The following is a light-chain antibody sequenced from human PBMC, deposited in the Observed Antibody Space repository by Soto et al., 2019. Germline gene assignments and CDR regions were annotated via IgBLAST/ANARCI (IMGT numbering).Light chain of an antibody. CDR1: QSVTNSF. V-gene: IGKV3-20*01. J-gene: IGKJ2*01. CDR3: QQYSTLPHT. CDR2: GIS. Sequence: DIVMTQSPATLSLSPGERATLSCRASQSVTNSFFAWYQQKPGQAPRLLIYGISSRATGIPDRFSGSGSGTDFTLTISRLEPEDFVVYYCQQYSTLPHTFGQGTKLEVK.